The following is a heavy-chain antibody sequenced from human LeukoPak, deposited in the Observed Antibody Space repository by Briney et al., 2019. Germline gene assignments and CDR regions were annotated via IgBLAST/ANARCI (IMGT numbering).Heavy chain of an antibody. Sequence: GESLKISCKGSGYSFTSYWIGWVRQMPGKGLEWMGIIYPGDSDTRYSPSFRGQVTISADKSISTAYLQWSSLKASDTAMYYCARLLVRGVIIRAFDIWGQGTMVTVSS. CDR2: IYPGDSDT. CDR1: GYSFTSYW. J-gene: IGHJ3*02. CDR3: ARLLVRGVIIRAFDI. D-gene: IGHD3-10*01. V-gene: IGHV5-51*01.